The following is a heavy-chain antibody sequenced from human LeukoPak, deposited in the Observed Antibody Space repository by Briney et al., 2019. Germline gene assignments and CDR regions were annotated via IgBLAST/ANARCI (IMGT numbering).Heavy chain of an antibody. CDR2: IYHSGST. CDR3: ARTPAASIVVVVAATPNWFDP. CDR1: GYSISSGYY. V-gene: IGHV4-38-2*02. J-gene: IGHJ5*02. D-gene: IGHD2-15*01. Sequence: SETLSLTCTVSGYSISSGYYWGWIRQPPGKGLEWSGSIYHSGSTYYNPSLKSRVTISVYTSKNQFSLKLSSVTAADTAVYYCARTPAASIVVVVAATPNWFDPWGQGTLVTVSS.